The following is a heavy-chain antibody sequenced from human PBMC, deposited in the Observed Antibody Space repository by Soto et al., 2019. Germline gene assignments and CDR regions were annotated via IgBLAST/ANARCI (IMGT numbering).Heavy chain of an antibody. CDR2: ISGSGGST. V-gene: IGHV3-23*01. J-gene: IGHJ4*02. CDR3: AKDLYYDSSGSLQY. CDR1: GFTFSSYA. Sequence: GGSLRLSCAASGFTFSSYAMSWVRQAPGKGLEWVSAISGSGGSTYYADSVKGRFTISRDNSKNTLYLQMNSLRAEDTVVYYCAKDLYYDSSGSLQYWGQGTLVTVSS. D-gene: IGHD3-22*01.